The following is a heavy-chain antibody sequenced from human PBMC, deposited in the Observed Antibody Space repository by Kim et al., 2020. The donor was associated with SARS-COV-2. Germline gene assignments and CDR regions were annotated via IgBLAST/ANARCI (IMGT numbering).Heavy chain of an antibody. D-gene: IGHD3-10*01. CDR2: ISYDGSNK. CDR3: AGEDEWDYYARAYFDY. V-gene: IGHV3-33*05. J-gene: IGHJ4*02. Sequence: GGSLRLSCAASGFTFSSYGMHWVRQAPGKGLEWVAVISYDGSNKYYADSVKGRFTISRDNSKNTLYLQMNSLRAEDTAVYYCAGEDEWDYYARAYFDYWGQGTLVTVSS. CDR1: GFTFSSYG.